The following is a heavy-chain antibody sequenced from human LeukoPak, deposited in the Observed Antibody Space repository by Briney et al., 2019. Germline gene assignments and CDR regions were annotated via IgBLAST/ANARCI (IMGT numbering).Heavy chain of an antibody. V-gene: IGHV1-2*02. CDR1: GYTFTGYY. Sequence: ASVKVSCKASGYTFTGYYMHWVRQAPGQGLEWMGWINPNSGGTNYAQKFQGRVTMIIDTSTSTAYMELRSLRSDDTAVYYCARDLTHRRNYDTSGNQIVPAFWGQGTLVTVSS. D-gene: IGHD3-22*01. CDR2: INPNSGGT. J-gene: IGHJ4*02. CDR3: ARDLTHRRNYDTSGNQIVPAF.